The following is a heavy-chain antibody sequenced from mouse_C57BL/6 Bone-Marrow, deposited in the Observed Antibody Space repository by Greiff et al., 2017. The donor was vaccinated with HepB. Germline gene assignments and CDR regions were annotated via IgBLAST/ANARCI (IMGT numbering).Heavy chain of an antibody. CDR1: GYTFTAYY. CDR3: ARQGGNYSYGYFDV. V-gene: IGHV1-77*01. Sequence: QVQLQQSGAELVKPGASVKISCKASGYTFTAYYINWVKQRPGQGLEWIGKIGPGRGSTYYNEKFKGKATLTADKSSSTAYMQLSSMTSEDSAVYFCARQGGNYSYGYFDVWGTGTTVTVSS. CDR2: IGPGRGST. J-gene: IGHJ1*03. D-gene: IGHD2-1*01.